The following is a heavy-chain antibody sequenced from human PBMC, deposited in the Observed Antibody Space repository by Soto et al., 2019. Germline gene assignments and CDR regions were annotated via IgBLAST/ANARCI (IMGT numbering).Heavy chain of an antibody. CDR3: ARDQSGAADF. V-gene: IGHV4-39*02. D-gene: IGHD7-27*01. Sequence: QLQLQESGPGLLKPSETLSLTCTVSGGSISSTTNYWGWIRQPPGKGLEWIGTIYYSGGTYYNPSLKSRVTLSVDTSKNQFSLKLSSVTAADTAVYYCARDQSGAADFWGQGTVVTVS. J-gene: IGHJ3*01. CDR2: IYYSGGT. CDR1: GGSISSTTNY.